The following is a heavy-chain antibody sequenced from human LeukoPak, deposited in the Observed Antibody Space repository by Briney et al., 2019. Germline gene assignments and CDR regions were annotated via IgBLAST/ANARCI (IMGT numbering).Heavy chain of an antibody. CDR2: IYHSGRT. J-gene: IGHJ4*02. V-gene: IGHV4-31*03. CDR3: ARVVTSSLYFFDY. D-gene: IGHD2-21*02. CDR1: GGSINSEGFY. Sequence: PSQTLSLTCSVSGGSINSEGFYWSWIRQHPGKGLEWIAYIYHSGRTYYNPSLKSRLTISVDTSKNQFSMSLKSVTAADTAVYYCARVVTSSLYFFDYWGQGTLVSVSS.